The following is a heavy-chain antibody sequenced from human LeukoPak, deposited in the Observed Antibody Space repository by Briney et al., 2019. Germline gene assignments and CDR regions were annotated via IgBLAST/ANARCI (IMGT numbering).Heavy chain of an antibody. CDR3: ARGLSGYASSLGY. Sequence: GGSLRLSCAASGFTFSGYGMHWVRQAPGKGLKWVAFISYDGSDKYYTDSVKGRFSISRDNAKNTLYLQMNSLRAEDTAVYYCARGLSGYASSLGYWGQGTLVTVSA. D-gene: IGHD6-6*01. CDR2: ISYDGSDK. CDR1: GFTFSGYG. J-gene: IGHJ4*02. V-gene: IGHV3-30*03.